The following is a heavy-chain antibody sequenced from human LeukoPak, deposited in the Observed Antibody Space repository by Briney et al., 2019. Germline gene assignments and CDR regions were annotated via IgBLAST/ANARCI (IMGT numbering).Heavy chain of an antibody. CDR1: GFTFSSYW. CDR3: ARDGDSSSASDAFDI. D-gene: IGHD6-6*01. CDR2: IKQDGSEK. J-gene: IGHJ3*02. Sequence: GGSLRLSCAASGFTFSSYWMSWVRQAPGKGLEWVAHIKQDGSEKYYVDSVKGRFTISRDNAKNSLYLQMNSLRAEDTAVYYCARDGDSSSASDAFDIWGQGTMVTVSS. V-gene: IGHV3-7*01.